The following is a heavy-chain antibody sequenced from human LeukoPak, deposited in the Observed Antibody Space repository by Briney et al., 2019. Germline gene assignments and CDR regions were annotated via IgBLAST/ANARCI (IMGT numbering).Heavy chain of an antibody. V-gene: IGHV4-34*01. Sequence: SETLSLTCAVYGGSFSGYYWSWIRQPPGKGLEWIGEINHSGSTNYNPSLKSRVTISVDTSKNQFSLKLSSVTAADTAVYYCAREDHYYDSSGYPLLDPWGQGTLVTVSS. CDR3: AREDHYYDSSGYPLLDP. D-gene: IGHD3-22*01. J-gene: IGHJ5*02. CDR1: GGSFSGYY. CDR2: INHSGST.